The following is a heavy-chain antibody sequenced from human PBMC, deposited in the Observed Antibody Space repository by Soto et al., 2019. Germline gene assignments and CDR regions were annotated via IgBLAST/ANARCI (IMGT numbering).Heavy chain of an antibody. CDR2: ISADNGKT. CDR1: GYTFTSYG. D-gene: IGHD1-26*01. J-gene: IGHJ3*02. V-gene: IGHV1-18*01. CDR3: ARTVGATYAFDI. Sequence: QVQLVQSGAEVKKPGASVKVSCKASGYTFTSYGISWVRQAPGQGLEWMGWISADNGKTNYAQKLQGRVTMTTDTSTRPAEMELRSLRSDDTAMYYCARTVGATYAFDIWGQGTMVTVSS.